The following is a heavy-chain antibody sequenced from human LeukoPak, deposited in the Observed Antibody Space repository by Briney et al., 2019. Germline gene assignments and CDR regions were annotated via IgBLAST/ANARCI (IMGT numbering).Heavy chain of an antibody. CDR3: ARDQRYCSSSSCPWEPFDY. J-gene: IGHJ4*01. Sequence: PGGSQSPSCAASGFTFSSYCVSWVRQAPGKGLEWVANIKQDGSEKYYVDSVKGRFTISRDNAKNSLYLQMNSPRAEDTAVYYCARDQRYCSSSSCPWEPFDYWGHRNPFSVSS. CDR2: IKQDGSEK. D-gene: IGHD2-2*01. CDR1: GFTFSSYC. V-gene: IGHV3-7*05.